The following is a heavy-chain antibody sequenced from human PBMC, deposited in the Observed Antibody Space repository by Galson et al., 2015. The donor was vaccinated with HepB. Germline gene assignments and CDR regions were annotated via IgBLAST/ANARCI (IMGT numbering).Heavy chain of an antibody. D-gene: IGHD2-15*01. CDR2: IKSKTDGGTT. Sequence: SLRLSCAASGFTFSNAWMSWVRQAPGKGLEWVGRIKSKTDGGTTDYAAPVKGRFTISRDDSKNTLYLQMNSLKTEDTAVYYCTTASDIVVVVAAPLAAFDIWGQGTMVTVSS. CDR1: GFTFSNAW. J-gene: IGHJ3*02. CDR3: TTASDIVVVVAAPLAAFDI. V-gene: IGHV3-15*01.